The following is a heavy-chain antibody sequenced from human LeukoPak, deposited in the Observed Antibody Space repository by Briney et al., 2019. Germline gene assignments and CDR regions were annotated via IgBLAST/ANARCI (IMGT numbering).Heavy chain of an antibody. V-gene: IGHV3-66*01. CDR2: IYSGGST. J-gene: IGHJ4*02. Sequence: GWSLRLSCAASGFTVSSNYMSWVRQAPGKGLEWVSVIYSGGSTYYADSVKGRFTISRDNSKNTLYLQMNSLRAEDTAVYYCAMSDWYGYCYGNPVIDYWGQGTLVTVSS. CDR3: AMSDWYGYCYGNPVIDY. D-gene: IGHD5-18*01. CDR1: GFTVSSNY.